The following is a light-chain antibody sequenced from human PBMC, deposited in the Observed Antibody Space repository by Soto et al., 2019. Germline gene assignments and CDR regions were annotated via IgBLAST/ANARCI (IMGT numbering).Light chain of an antibody. CDR3: QQRSNWPYLT. CDR1: QSVSGY. Sequence: PGERATLSCRGSQSVSGYLGWYQQKPGQAPRLLIYDASNRAYGVPARFRGSGSGTNFTLTIASLEPEDFAVYYCQQRSNWPYLTFGGGTRV. V-gene: IGKV3-11*01. CDR2: DAS. J-gene: IGKJ4*01.